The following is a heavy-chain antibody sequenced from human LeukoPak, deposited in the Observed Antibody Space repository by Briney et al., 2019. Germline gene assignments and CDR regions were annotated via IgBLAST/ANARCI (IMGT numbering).Heavy chain of an antibody. CDR1: GGFFSGYY. D-gene: IGHD1-7*01. CDR2: INHSGST. Sequence: LETLSLTCAVYGGFFSGYYWSWIRQPPGKGLEWIGEINHSGSTNYNPSLKSRVTISVDTSKNQFSLRLSSVTAADTAVYYCARRPQNGRNYDGPSGLDYWGQGNLVTVSS. J-gene: IGHJ4*02. CDR3: ARRPQNGRNYDGPSGLDY. V-gene: IGHV4-34*01.